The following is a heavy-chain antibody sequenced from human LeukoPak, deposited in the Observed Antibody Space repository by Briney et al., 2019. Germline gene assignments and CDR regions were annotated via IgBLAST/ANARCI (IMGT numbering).Heavy chain of an antibody. CDR2: IKQDGSEK. Sequence: GGSLRLSCAASGFTFRTYGIHWVRQAPGKGLEWVANIKQDGSEKYYVGSVKGRFTISRDNAKNSLDLQMNSLRAEDTAVYYCARRLKQDATKTFDYWGQGTLVTVSS. CDR1: GFTFRTYG. V-gene: IGHV3-7*01. J-gene: IGHJ4*02. D-gene: IGHD5-12*01. CDR3: ARRLKQDATKTFDY.